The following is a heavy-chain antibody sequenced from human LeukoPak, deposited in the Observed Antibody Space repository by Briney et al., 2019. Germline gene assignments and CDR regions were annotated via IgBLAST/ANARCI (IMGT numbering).Heavy chain of an antibody. CDR2: ISYSGST. D-gene: IGHD5-18*01. CDR1: GGSISSYY. V-gene: IGHV4-59*01. Sequence: PSETLSLTCTVSGGSISSYYWSWIRQPPGKGLEWIGYISYSGSTNYNPSLKSRVTISVETSKNRFSLKLSSVTAADTAVYYCATTGYRGFDIWGQGTMSPSLQ. CDR3: ATTGYRGFDI. J-gene: IGHJ3*02.